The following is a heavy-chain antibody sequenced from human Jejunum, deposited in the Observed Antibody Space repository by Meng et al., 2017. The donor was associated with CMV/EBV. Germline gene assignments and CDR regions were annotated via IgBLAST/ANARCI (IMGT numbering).Heavy chain of an antibody. J-gene: IGHJ2*01. V-gene: IGHV3-23*01. CDR1: GFTFTTYA. D-gene: IGHD6-19*01. CDR2: ISGSGGGT. CDR3: AKVGWVDWFFDL. Sequence: SCGASGFTFTTYAMTWVRQAPGKGLEWVSGISGSGGGTFYADSVKGRFTISRDNSDNSLYLQMDSLRGEDTAVYYCAKVGWVDWFFDLWGRGTLVTVSS.